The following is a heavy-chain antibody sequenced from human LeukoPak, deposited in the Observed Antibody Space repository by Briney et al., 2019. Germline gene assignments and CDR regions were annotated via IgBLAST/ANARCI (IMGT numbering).Heavy chain of an antibody. CDR1: GFTFSSYS. J-gene: IGHJ4*02. D-gene: IGHD6-13*01. V-gene: IGHV3-21*04. Sequence: GGSLRLSCAASGFTFSSYSMNWVRQAPGKGLEWVSSISSSSSYIYYADSVKGRFTISRDNSKNTLYLQMNSLRAEDTAVYYCAKFSLDYSSSWYYFDYWGQGTLVTVSS. CDR3: AKFSLDYSSSWYYFDY. CDR2: ISSSSSYI.